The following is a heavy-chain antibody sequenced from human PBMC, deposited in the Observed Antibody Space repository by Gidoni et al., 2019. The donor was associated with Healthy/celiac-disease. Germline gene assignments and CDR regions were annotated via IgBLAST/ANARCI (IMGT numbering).Heavy chain of an antibody. CDR2: ISGSGGST. J-gene: IGHJ6*03. Sequence: EVQLLESGGGLVQPGGSLRLSCAASGFTFSSYAMSWVRQAPGKGLEWVSAISGSGGSTYYADSVKSRFTISRDNSKNTLYLQMNSLRAEDTAVYYCANYLPTMTTVTSTYYYYMDVWGKGTTVTVSS. V-gene: IGHV3-23*01. CDR1: GFTFSSYA. D-gene: IGHD4-4*01. CDR3: ANYLPTMTTVTSTYYYYMDV.